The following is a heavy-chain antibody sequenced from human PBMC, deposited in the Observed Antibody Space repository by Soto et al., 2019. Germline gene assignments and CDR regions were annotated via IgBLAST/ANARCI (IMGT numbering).Heavy chain of an antibody. Sequence: ASVKVSCKASGYTFTGYYMHWVRQAPGQGLEWMGWINPNSGGTNYAQKFQGWVTMTRDTSISTAYMELSRLRSDDTAVYYCARGLLVKDADYYYYGMDVWGQGTTVTVSS. CDR1: GYTFTGYY. CDR2: INPNSGGT. J-gene: IGHJ6*02. D-gene: IGHD2-2*01. CDR3: ARGLLVKDADYYYYGMDV. V-gene: IGHV1-2*04.